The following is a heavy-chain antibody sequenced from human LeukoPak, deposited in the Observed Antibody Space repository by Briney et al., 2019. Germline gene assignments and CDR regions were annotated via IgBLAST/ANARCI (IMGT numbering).Heavy chain of an antibody. CDR3: ARGPITGTPGYFDY. CDR1: GGSISSYY. CDR2: IYCSGST. D-gene: IGHD1-20*01. V-gene: IGHV4-59*01. J-gene: IGHJ4*02. Sequence: SEALSLTCTVSGGSISSYYWSWIRQPPGKGLEWIGYIYCSGSTNYNPSLKSRVTISVDTSKNQFSLKLSSVTAADTAVYYCARGPITGTPGYFDYWGQGTLVTVSS.